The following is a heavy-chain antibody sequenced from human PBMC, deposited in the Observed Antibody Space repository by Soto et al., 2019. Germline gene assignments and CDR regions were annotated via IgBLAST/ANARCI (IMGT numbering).Heavy chain of an antibody. CDR3: AREDCSSTSCYNYYGMDV. CDR2: INPYGGAA. CDR1: GHTFTSTW. V-gene: IGHV1-46*01. D-gene: IGHD2-2*02. Sequence: ASVKVSCKASGHTFTSTWMHWVRQAPGQGLEWMGIINPYGGAATYAEKFQGRVTMTRDTSTATDYMELSSLRSDDTAVYYCAREDCSSTSCYNYYGMDVWGQGTSVTVSS. J-gene: IGHJ6*02.